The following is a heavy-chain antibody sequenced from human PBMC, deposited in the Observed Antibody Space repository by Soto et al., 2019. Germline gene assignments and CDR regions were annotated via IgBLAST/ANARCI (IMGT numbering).Heavy chain of an antibody. D-gene: IGHD3-9*01. Sequence: QVQLVESGGGVVQPGRSLRLSCAASGFTFSSYGMHWVRQAPGKGLEWVAVIWYDGSNKYYADSVKGRFTISRDNSKNTLYLQMNRLRAEDTAVYYCARDPGTELVPYFDYWGQGTLVTVSS. CDR2: IWYDGSNK. V-gene: IGHV3-33*01. CDR1: GFTFSSYG. J-gene: IGHJ4*02. CDR3: ARDPGTELVPYFDY.